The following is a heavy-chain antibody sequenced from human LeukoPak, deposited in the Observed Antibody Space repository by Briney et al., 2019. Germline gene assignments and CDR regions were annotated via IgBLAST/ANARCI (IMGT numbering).Heavy chain of an antibody. D-gene: IGHD6-13*01. CDR2: IWYDGSDK. CDR3: ARLGSIAAAGTPDY. CDR1: GFTFTGYT. V-gene: IGHV3-33*01. Sequence: PGRSLRLSCAASGFTFTGYTMHWVRQAPGKGLEWVAIIWYDGSDKYYADSVKGRFTISRDNSKNTLFLQMNSLRADDTGVYYCARLGSIAAAGTPDYWGQGTLVTVSS. J-gene: IGHJ4*02.